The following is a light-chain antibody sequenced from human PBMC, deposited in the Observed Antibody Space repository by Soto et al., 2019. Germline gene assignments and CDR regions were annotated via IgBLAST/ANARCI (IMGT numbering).Light chain of an antibody. Sequence: DIQMTQSPSSVSASVGDRVTITCRASRGISSWLAWYQKKPGKDPKLLIYAASSLQSGVPSRFSGSGSGTDFTLTISRLQTEDFATYYCQQYDSYSWTFGQGTKLDIK. CDR3: QQYDSYSWT. J-gene: IGKJ1*01. CDR2: AAS. CDR1: RGISSW. V-gene: IGKV1D-16*01.